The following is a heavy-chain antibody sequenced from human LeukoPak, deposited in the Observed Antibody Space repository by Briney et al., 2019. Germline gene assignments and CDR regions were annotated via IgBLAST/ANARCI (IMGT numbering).Heavy chain of an antibody. D-gene: IGHD2-15*01. CDR2: IIPIFGTA. CDR3: ARDRRGYCSGGSCYHPNGGYYGMDV. J-gene: IGHJ6*04. Sequence: SVKVSCKASGGTFSSYAISWVRQAPGQGLEWMGGIIPIFGTANYAQKFQGRVTITADESMSTAYMELSSLRSEDTAVYYCARDRRGYCSGGSCYHPNGGYYGMDVWGKGTTVTVSS. CDR1: GGTFSSYA. V-gene: IGHV1-69*13.